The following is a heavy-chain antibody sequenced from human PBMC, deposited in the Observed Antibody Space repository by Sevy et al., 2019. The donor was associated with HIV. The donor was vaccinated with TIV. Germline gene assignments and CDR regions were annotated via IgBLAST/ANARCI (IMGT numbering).Heavy chain of an antibody. CDR2: IKQDGSVK. CDR1: GFTFSSYG. V-gene: IGHV3-7*01. Sequence: GGSLRLSCAASGFTFSSYGMHWVRQAPGKGLEWVANIKQDGSVKYYLDSVKGRFTISRDNARNLLYLQMNSLRVEDTALYYCVRAIAAASSFWGQGTLVTVSS. D-gene: IGHD6-13*01. J-gene: IGHJ4*02. CDR3: VRAIAAASSF.